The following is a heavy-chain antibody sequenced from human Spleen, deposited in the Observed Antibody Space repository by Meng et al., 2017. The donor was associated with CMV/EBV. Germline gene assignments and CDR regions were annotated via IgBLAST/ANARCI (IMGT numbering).Heavy chain of an antibody. D-gene: IGHD6-13*01. V-gene: IGHV3-43D*03. Sequence: CAASGFTFDDNAMPWVRQAPGKGLEWVSLISWDGGSTYYADSVKGRFTISRDNSKNSLYLQMNSLRVEDTALYYCANSLGSSSPLDYWGQGTLVTVSS. CDR2: ISWDGGST. CDR1: GFTFDDNA. CDR3: ANSLGSSSPLDY. J-gene: IGHJ4*02.